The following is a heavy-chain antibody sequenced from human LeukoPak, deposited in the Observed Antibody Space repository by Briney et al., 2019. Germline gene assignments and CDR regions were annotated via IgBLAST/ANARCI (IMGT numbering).Heavy chain of an antibody. D-gene: IGHD3-10*01. J-gene: IGHJ4*02. CDR3: ARGGNYYGSGSYDY. CDR1: GGSISSYY. Sequence: KPSETLSLTCTVSGGSISSYYWSWIRQPPGKGLEWIGYIYYSRSTNYNPSLKSRVTISVDTSKNQFSLKLSSVTAADTAVYYCARGGNYYGSGSYDYWGQGTLVTVSS. CDR2: IYYSRST. V-gene: IGHV4-59*01.